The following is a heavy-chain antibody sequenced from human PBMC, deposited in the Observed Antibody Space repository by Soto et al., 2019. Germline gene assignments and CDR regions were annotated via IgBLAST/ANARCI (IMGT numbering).Heavy chain of an antibody. CDR3: AKDVRRDGYSYFDY. CDR1: GFTFSSYG. Sequence: QGQLVESGGGVVQPGRSLRLSCAASGFTFSSYGMHWVRQAPGKGLEWVAVISYDGSNKYYADSVKGRFTISRDNSKNTLYLQMNSLRAEDTAVYYCAKDVRRDGYSYFDYWGQGTLVTVSS. D-gene: IGHD5-12*01. J-gene: IGHJ4*02. V-gene: IGHV3-30*18. CDR2: ISYDGSNK.